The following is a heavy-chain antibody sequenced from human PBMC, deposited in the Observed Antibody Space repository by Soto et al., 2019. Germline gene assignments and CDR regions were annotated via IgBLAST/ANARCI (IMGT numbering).Heavy chain of an antibody. CDR2: INAYNGNR. D-gene: IGHD2-15*01. CDR3: ARDRDRVADI. Sequence: QVHLVQSGPEVKKPGASVKVSCKASGYTFNTYGITWVRQAPGQGLEWMAWINAYNGNRIYAQKFQGRVIVTTDTSTSAGYMELMSLTSDDTAVYFCARDRDRVADIWGLGTMVTVSS. J-gene: IGHJ3*02. CDR1: GYTFNTYG. V-gene: IGHV1-18*01.